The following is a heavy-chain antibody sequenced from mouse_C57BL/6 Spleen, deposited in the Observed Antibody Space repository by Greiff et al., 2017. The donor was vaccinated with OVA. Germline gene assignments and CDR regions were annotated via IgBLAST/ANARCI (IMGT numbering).Heavy chain of an antibody. Sequence: DVQLVESGPGLVKPSQSLSLTCSVTGYSITSGYYWNWIRQFPGNKLEWMGYISYDGSNNYNPSLKNRISITRDTSKNQFFLKLNSVTTEDTATYYCARGEGYDYWGQGTTLTVSS. CDR1: GYSITSGYY. D-gene: IGHD2-2*01. V-gene: IGHV3-6*01. J-gene: IGHJ2*01. CDR2: ISYDGSN. CDR3: ARGEGYDY.